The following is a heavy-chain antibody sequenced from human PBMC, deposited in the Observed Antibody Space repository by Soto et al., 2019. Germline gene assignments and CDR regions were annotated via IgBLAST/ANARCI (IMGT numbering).Heavy chain of an antibody. CDR3: ARGYCSGATCYSGWYLEL. J-gene: IGHJ2*01. V-gene: IGHV1-3*01. CDR1: GYSFTSYT. CDR2: INAANGDA. Sequence: QVQLVQSGPEVKKPGASVKVSCKASGYSFTSYTLHWVRQAPGQRLEWMGWINAANGDAKHSQNFQGRVTITRDTSATTGYMELSSLRSEATAVYYCARGYCSGATCYSGWYLELWGRGTLVTVSS. D-gene: IGHD2-15*01.